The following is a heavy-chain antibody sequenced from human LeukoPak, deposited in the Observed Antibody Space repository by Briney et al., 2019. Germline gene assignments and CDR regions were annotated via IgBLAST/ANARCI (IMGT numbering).Heavy chain of an antibody. D-gene: IGHD6-19*01. CDR1: GFTFSSYA. CDR3: AKDRYSSGLNDY. J-gene: IGHJ4*02. Sequence: GGSLRLSCAASGFTFSSYAMSWVRQAPGKGLEWVSAISGSGGSTYYADSVKGRFPISRDNSKNTLYLQMNSLRAEDTAVYYCAKDRYSSGLNDYWGQGTLVTVSS. V-gene: IGHV3-23*01. CDR2: ISGSGGST.